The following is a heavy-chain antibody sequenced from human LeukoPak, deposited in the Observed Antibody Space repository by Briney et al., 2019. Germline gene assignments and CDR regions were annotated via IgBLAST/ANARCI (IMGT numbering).Heavy chain of an antibody. CDR1: GGSISSSCAY. Sequence: SETLSLTCTVSGGSISSSCAYWGWIRQPPGKGLEWIGSIYYSKNTYYNPSLKSRVTISADTSKNQFSLTLGSVSATDTAVYYCVSPRGFSYGYFDYWGQGTLVTVSS. V-gene: IGHV4-39*01. D-gene: IGHD5-18*01. CDR3: VSPRGFSYGYFDY. CDR2: IYYSKNT. J-gene: IGHJ4*02.